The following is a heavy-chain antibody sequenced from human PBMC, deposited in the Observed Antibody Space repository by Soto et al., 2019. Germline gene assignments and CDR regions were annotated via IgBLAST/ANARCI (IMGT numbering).Heavy chain of an antibody. D-gene: IGHD3-9*01. J-gene: IGHJ5*02. CDR3: SRARYFDWLRRGWSNWFDP. Sequence: ASVKVSCKASGYTFTSYGISWVRQAPGQGLEWMGWISAYNGNTNYAQKLQGRVTMTTDTSTSTANMELRSLRSDDTAVYYCSRARYFDWLRRGWSNWFDPWGQGTLVTVSS. CDR1: GYTFTSYG. CDR2: ISAYNGNT. V-gene: IGHV1-18*01.